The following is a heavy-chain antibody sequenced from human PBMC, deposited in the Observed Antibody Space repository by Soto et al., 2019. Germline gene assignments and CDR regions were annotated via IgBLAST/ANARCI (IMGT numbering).Heavy chain of an antibody. J-gene: IGHJ6*02. CDR3: AKDVHITMVRGVRIMDV. CDR2: ISYDGSNK. V-gene: IGHV3-30*18. D-gene: IGHD3-10*01. CDR1: GFTFSSYG. Sequence: GGSLRLSCAASGFTFSSYGMHWVRQAPGKGLKWVSVISYDGSNKYYADSVKGRFTISRDNSKNTLYLQMNSLRAEDTAVYYCAKDVHITMVRGVRIMDVWGQGTTVTVSS.